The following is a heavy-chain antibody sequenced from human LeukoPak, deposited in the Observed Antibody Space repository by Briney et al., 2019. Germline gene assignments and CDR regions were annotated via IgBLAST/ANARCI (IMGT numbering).Heavy chain of an antibody. CDR1: GFTFSSYA. Sequence: GGSLRLSCAASGFTFSSYATSWVRQAPGKGLEWVSAISGSGASTYYADSVKGRFTISRDNSKNTLYLQMNSLRAEDTAVYYCAKSLGYRRAGYSSGWSSGYWGQGTLVTVSS. V-gene: IGHV3-23*01. D-gene: IGHD6-19*01. J-gene: IGHJ4*02. CDR3: AKSLGYRRAGYSSGWSSGY. CDR2: ISGSGAST.